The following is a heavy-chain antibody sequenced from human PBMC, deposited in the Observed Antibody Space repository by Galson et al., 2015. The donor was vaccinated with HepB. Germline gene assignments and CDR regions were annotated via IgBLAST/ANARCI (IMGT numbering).Heavy chain of an antibody. D-gene: IGHD2-15*01. Sequence: SLRLSCAASGFTFSSYSMNWVRQAPGKGLEWVSSISSSSSYIYYADSVKGRFTISRDNAKNSLYLQMNSLRAEDTAVYYCASEVPKDGYCSGGSCFSHWGQGTLVTVSS. V-gene: IGHV3-21*01. J-gene: IGHJ4*02. CDR3: ASEVPKDGYCSGGSCFSH. CDR1: GFTFSSYS. CDR2: ISSSSSYI.